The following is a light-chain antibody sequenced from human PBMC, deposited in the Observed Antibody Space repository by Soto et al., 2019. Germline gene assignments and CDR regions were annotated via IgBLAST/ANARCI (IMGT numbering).Light chain of an antibody. Sequence: EIVLTQYPGTLSLSPGERATLSCRASQSVSSSYLAWYQQKPGQAPRLLIYGASSRATGIPDRFSGSGSGTDFTLTISRLEPEDFAVYYCQQYGSSPPVTFGGGTKVDIK. V-gene: IGKV3-20*01. J-gene: IGKJ4*01. CDR1: QSVSSSY. CDR3: QQYGSSPPVT. CDR2: GAS.